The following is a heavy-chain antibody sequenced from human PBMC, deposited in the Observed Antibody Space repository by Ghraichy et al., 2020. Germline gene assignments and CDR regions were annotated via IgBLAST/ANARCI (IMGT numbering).Heavy chain of an antibody. D-gene: IGHD1-26*01. V-gene: IGHV3-21*01. CDR2: ISSSSSYI. CDR1: GFTFSSYS. Sequence: GGSLRLSCAASGFTFSSYSMNWVRQAPGKGLEWVSSISSSSSYIYYADSVKGRFTISRDNAKNSLYLQMNSLRAEDTAVYYCAREGSGSFPDAFDIWGQGTMVTVSS. CDR3: AREGSGSFPDAFDI. J-gene: IGHJ3*02.